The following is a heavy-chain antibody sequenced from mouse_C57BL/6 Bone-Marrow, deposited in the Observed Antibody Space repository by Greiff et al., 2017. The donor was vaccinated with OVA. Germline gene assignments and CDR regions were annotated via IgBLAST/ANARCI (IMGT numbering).Heavy chain of an antibody. V-gene: IGHV14-2*01. J-gene: IGHJ2*01. CDR2: IDPEDGET. CDR3: APELAYYYGD. CDR1: GFNIKDYY. D-gene: IGHD4-1*01. Sequence: VQLQQSGAELVKPGASVKLSCTASGFNIKDYYMHWVKQRTEQGLEWIGRIDPEDGETKYDPKFQGKATLTADTSSNTAYLQLSCLTSEDTSVYYCAPELAYYYGDWGPCPTLSFAS.